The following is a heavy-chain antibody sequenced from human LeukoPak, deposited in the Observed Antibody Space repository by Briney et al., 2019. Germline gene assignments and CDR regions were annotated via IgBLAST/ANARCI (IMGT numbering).Heavy chain of an antibody. J-gene: IGHJ6*02. V-gene: IGHV3-53*01. CDR1: GFTVSSNY. CDR3: ASYMEQWLVLEYYGMDV. CDR2: IYSGGST. Sequence: GGSLRLSCAASGFTVSSNYMSWVRQAPGKGLEWVSVIYSGGSTYYADSVKGRFTISRDNSKNTLYLQMNSLRAEDTAVYYCASYMEQWLVLEYYGMDVWGQGTTVTVSS. D-gene: IGHD6-19*01.